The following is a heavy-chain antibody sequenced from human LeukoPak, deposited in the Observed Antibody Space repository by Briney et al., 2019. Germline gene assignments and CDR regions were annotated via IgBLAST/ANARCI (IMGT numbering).Heavy chain of an antibody. J-gene: IGHJ4*02. CDR3: ARQGRDGDYFDY. CDR2: VYYSGST. CDR1: GGSISSSSYY. V-gene: IGHV4-39*01. D-gene: IGHD4-17*01. Sequence: PSETQSLTCTVSGGSISSSSYYWGWIRQPPGKGLEWIGSVYYSGSTYYNPSLKSRVTISVDTSKNQFSLKLSSVTAADTAVYYCARQGRDGDYFDYWGQGTLVTVSS.